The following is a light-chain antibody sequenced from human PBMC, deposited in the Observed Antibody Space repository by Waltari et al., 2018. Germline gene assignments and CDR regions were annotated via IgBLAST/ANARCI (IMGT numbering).Light chain of an antibody. CDR1: QSVGTS. Sequence: EVVLTQSPGTLSLSPGERATLACRASQSVGTSLAWYQQKPGQAPRLLIYCASRRATGIPDRFSGSGSGTDFSLTISRLEPEDFAVYYCQHYVRLPATFGQGTKVEI. CDR2: CAS. CDR3: QHYVRLPAT. V-gene: IGKV3-20*01. J-gene: IGKJ1*01.